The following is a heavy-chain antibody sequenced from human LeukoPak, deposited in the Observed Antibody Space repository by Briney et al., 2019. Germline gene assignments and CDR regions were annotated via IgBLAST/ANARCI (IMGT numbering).Heavy chain of an antibody. CDR2: IKWNGGST. D-gene: IGHD3-10*01. Sequence: GGSLRHPCAASGFTFDDYGMSWVRQAPGKGLEWVSSIKWNGGSTGYTDSVKGRFTISRDNAKNSLYLQMNSLRAEDTALYYCARGDGGYYFDYWGQGTLVTVSS. CDR1: GFTFDDYG. V-gene: IGHV3-20*04. CDR3: ARGDGGYYFDY. J-gene: IGHJ4*02.